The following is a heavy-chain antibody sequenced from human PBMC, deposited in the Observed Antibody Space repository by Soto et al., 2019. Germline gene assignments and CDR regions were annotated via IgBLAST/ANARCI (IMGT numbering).Heavy chain of an antibody. V-gene: IGHV5-10-1*01. Sequence: GESLKSSCNGSGYSFTSYWISCVRQIPGKVLEWMGRIDPSDSYTNYSPSFQGHVTISADKSISTAYLQWSSLKASDTAMYYCERHYKACHCGMEVWAQWRTDTVS. J-gene: IGHJ6*02. CDR1: GYSFTSYW. CDR2: IDPSDSYT. CDR3: ERHYKACHCGMEV. D-gene: IGHD4-4*01.